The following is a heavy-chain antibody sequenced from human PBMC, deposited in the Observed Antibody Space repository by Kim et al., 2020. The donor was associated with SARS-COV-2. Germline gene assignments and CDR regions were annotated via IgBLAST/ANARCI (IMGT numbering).Heavy chain of an antibody. J-gene: IGHJ6*02. Sequence: SAQKLQGRVTMTTDTSTSTAYMELRSLRSDDTAVYYCARTIAVWDSMDVWGQGTTVTVSS. CDR3: ARTIAVWDSMDV. V-gene: IGHV1-18*01. D-gene: IGHD6-19*01.